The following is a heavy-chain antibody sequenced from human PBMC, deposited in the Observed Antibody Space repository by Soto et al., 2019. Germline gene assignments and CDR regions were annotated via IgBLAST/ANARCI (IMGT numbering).Heavy chain of an antibody. CDR3: ATGRLATIRQPDFYGMDV. J-gene: IGHJ6*02. V-gene: IGHV3-15*01. CDR2: IKSKTDGGTT. D-gene: IGHD5-12*01. Sequence: PGESLKISCAASGFAFTNAWMSWVRQAPGKGLEWVGRIKSKTDGGTTDYAANVKGRFTISRDDSKNTLYLQMNSLKTEDTALYYCATGRLATIRQPDFYGMDVWGQGTTVTVSS. CDR1: GFAFTNAW.